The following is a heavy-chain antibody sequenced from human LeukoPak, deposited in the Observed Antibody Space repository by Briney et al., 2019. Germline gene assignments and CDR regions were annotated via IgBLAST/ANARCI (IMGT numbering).Heavy chain of an antibody. CDR2: IIPIFGTA. D-gene: IGHD6-6*01. CDR3: GRTKDGDY. CDR1: GGTFSSYA. Sequence: SVKVSCKASGGTFSSYAISWVRQAPGQGLEWMGGIIPIFGTANYAQNFRGRVTMTTDTSTSTAYMELRSLTSDDTAVYYCGRTKDGDYWGQGTPVTVSS. J-gene: IGHJ4*02. V-gene: IGHV1-69*05.